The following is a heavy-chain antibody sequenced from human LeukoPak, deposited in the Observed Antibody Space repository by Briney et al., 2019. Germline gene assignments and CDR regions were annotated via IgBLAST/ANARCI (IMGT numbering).Heavy chain of an antibody. CDR1: GGSISSSSYY. Sequence: SETLSLTCIVSGGSISSSSYYWGWIRQPQGKGLEWIGSIYYTGITYYNPSLKSRVTISVDTSRNQFSLRLTSMTAADTAVYYFARHPTTVTTDYWGQGTLVTVSS. D-gene: IGHD4-17*01. CDR2: IYYTGIT. CDR3: ARHPTTVTTDY. V-gene: IGHV4-39*01. J-gene: IGHJ4*02.